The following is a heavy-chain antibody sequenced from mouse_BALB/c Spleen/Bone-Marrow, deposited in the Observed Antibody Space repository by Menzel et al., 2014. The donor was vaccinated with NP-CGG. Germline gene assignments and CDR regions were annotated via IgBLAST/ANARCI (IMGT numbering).Heavy chain of an antibody. D-gene: IGHD2-1*01. CDR3: ARGNYGNYVDYFDY. CDR2: INSNGGST. CDR1: GFTFSSYG. Sequence: EVQRVESGGDLVQPGGSLKLSCAASGFTFSSYGMSWVRQTPDKRLELVASINSNGGSTYYPDSVKGRFTISRDNAKNTLSLQMGSLKSEDTAMYYCARGNYGNYVDYFDYWGQGTTLTVSS. J-gene: IGHJ2*01. V-gene: IGHV5-6-3*01.